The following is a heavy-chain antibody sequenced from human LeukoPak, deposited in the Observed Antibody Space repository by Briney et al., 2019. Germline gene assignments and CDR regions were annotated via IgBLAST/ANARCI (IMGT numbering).Heavy chain of an antibody. J-gene: IGHJ4*02. V-gene: IGHV6-1*01. CDR3: ARDGGASDY. CDR2: TYYRSRWGN. Sequence: SQTLSLTCAISGDSVSNNIATWNWIRQSPSRGLEWLGRTYYRSRWGNDYAISVKSRITINPDTSKNQFSLQLNSVTPEDTAVYYCARDGGASDYWGQGTLVTVSS. D-gene: IGHD3-16*01. CDR1: GDSVSNNIAT.